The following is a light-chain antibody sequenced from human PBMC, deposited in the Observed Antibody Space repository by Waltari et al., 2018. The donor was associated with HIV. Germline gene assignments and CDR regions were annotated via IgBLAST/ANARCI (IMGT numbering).Light chain of an antibody. J-gene: IGLJ2*01. CDR2: LRTTGSH. Sequence: QVVLTQSPSASASLGASVKLTCTLSSGHTNYAIAWHQQQPEKGPRYLMRLRTTGSHTKRDGIPDRSSGSSSGAERYLTISSLQSEDEADYYCQTWGTGIVVFGGGTTLTVL. V-gene: IGLV4-69*01. CDR3: QTWGTGIVV. CDR1: SGHTNYA.